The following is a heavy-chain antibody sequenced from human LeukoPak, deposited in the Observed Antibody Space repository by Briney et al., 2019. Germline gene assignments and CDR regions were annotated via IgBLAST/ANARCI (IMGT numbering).Heavy chain of an antibody. D-gene: IGHD1-20*01. CDR3: ARDYRVNWNEPPYYFDY. Sequence: GASVKVSCKASGYTFTSYGISWVRQAPGQGLEWMGWISAYNGNTNYAQKLQGRVTMTTDTSTSTAYMELRSLRSDDTAVYYCARDYRVNWNEPPYYFDYWGQGTLVTVSS. CDR1: GYTFTSYG. J-gene: IGHJ4*02. V-gene: IGHV1-18*01. CDR2: ISAYNGNT.